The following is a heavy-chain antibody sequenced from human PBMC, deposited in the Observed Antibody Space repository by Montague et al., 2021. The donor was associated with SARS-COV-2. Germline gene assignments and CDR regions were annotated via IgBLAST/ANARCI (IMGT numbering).Heavy chain of an antibody. V-gene: IGHV3-53*04. Sequence: SRRLSCAASGFSVSSNYMSWVRQAPGKGLEWVSVIYNDGSTYYADSVKGRFTISRHNSKNTLYLQMNSLRAEDTAMYYCARDRSGYLDYWGQGTLVTVSS. CDR3: ARDRSGYLDY. CDR1: GFSVSSNY. CDR2: IYNDGST. J-gene: IGHJ4*02. D-gene: IGHD1-26*01.